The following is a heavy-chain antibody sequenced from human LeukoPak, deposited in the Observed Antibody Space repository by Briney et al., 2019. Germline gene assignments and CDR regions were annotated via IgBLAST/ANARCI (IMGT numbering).Heavy chain of an antibody. CDR1: GGSISSSVYY. CDR2: IYYSGST. Sequence: SETLSLTCTVSGGSISSSVYYWGWIRQPPGKGLEWIGSIYYSGSTYYNPSLKSRVTISVDTSKNQFSLKLSSVTAADTAVYHCARHDGYSNYYWFDPWGQGTLVTVSS. D-gene: IGHD4-11*01. CDR3: ARHDGYSNYYWFDP. V-gene: IGHV4-39*01. J-gene: IGHJ5*02.